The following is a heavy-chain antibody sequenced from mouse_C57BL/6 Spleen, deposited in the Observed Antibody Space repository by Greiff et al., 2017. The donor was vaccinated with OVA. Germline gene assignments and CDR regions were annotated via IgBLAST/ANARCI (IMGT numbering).Heavy chain of an antibody. J-gene: IGHJ4*01. CDR1: GYAFSSYW. D-gene: IGHD4-1*01. CDR3: ARNWDRAMDY. V-gene: IGHV1-80*01. CDR2: IYPGDGDT. Sequence: VKLMESGAELVKPGASVKISCKASGYAFSSYWMNWVKQRPGKGLEWIGQIYPGDGDTNYNGKFKGKATLTADKSSSTAYMQLSSLTSEDSAVYFCARNWDRAMDYWGQGTSVTVSS.